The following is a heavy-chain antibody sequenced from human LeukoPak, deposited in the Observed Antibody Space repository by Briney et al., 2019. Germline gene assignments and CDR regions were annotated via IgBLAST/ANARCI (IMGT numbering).Heavy chain of an antibody. J-gene: IGHJ4*02. V-gene: IGHV3-9*01. CDR2: ISWNSDNI. D-gene: IGHD5-12*01. Sequence: GGSLRLSCAASGFIFYDFAMHWVRQVPGKGLEGVAVISWNSDNIDYADSVKGRFTISRDNAKNSLYLQMNSLRAEDTALYYCAKTGFPLIAVATTDYFDYWGQGTLVTVSS. CDR1: GFIFYDFA. CDR3: AKTGFPLIAVATTDYFDY.